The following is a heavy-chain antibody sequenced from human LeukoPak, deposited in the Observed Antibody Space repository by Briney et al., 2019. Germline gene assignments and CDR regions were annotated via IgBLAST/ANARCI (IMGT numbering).Heavy chain of an antibody. J-gene: IGHJ4*02. CDR1: GGSISSYY. CDR2: IYYSGST. V-gene: IGHV4-59*08. D-gene: IGHD3-10*01. CDR3: ARHRFGNRGPYFDY. Sequence: SETLSLTCTVSGGSISSYYWSWIRQPPGKGLEWIGYIYYSGSTNYNPSLKSRVTISVDTSKDQFSLKLSSVTAADTAVYYCARHRFGNRGPYFDYWGQGTLVTVSS.